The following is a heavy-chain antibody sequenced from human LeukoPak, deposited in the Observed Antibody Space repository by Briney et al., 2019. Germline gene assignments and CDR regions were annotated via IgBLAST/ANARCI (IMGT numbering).Heavy chain of an antibody. CDR2: INHSGST. CDR1: GGSFSGYY. J-gene: IGHJ4*02. Sequence: SETLSLTCAVYGGSFSGYYWSWIRQPPGKGLEWIGEINHSGSTNYNPSLKNRVTVSVDTSKNQFSLKLSSVTAADTAVYYCSRRPSRSRFDYWGQGALVTVSS. V-gene: IGHV4-34*01. D-gene: IGHD6-19*01. CDR3: SRRPSRSRFDY.